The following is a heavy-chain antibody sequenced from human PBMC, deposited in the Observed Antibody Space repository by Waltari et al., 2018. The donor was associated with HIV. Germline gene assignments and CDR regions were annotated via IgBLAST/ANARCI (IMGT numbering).Heavy chain of an antibody. CDR3: ARGSWGSGMDV. CDR1: GGSFSGYY. J-gene: IGHJ6*02. CDR2: INHSGSI. V-gene: IGHV4-34*01. D-gene: IGHD7-27*01. Sequence: QVRLQQWGAGLLKPSETLSLSCAVYGGSFSGYYWSWIRQSPGKGLACIGEINHSGSINYNPSLKSRVIISVYRYKNQFSLKLTSVTAADTAVYYCARGSWGSGMDVWGLGTTVIVSS.